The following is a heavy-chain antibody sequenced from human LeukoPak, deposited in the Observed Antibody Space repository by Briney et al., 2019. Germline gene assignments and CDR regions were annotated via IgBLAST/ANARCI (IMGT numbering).Heavy chain of an antibody. CDR1: GGSISSSSYY. J-gene: IGHJ4*02. V-gene: IGHV4-39*01. D-gene: IGHD3-10*01. Sequence: PSETLSLTCTVSGGSISSSSYYWGWIRQPPGKGLEWIGSIYYSGSTYYNPSLKSRVTISVDTSKNQFSLKLSSVTAADTAVYYCARYSYGSGSKQIDYWGQGTLVTVSS. CDR2: IYYSGST. CDR3: ARYSYGSGSKQIDY.